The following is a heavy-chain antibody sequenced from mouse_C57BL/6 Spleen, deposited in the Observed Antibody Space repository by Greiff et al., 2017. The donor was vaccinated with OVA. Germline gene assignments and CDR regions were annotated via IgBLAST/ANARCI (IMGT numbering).Heavy chain of an antibody. V-gene: IGHV5-17*01. CDR1: GFTFSDYG. CDR3: ASTSIHAMDY. Sequence: EVKVVESGGGLVKPGGSLKLSCAASGFTFSDYGMHWVRQAPEKGLEWVAYISSGSSTIYSADTVKGRFTISRDTAKNTLFLQMPSLRSEDTARYYCASTSIHAMDYWGQGTSVTVSS. CDR2: ISSGSSTI. J-gene: IGHJ4*01.